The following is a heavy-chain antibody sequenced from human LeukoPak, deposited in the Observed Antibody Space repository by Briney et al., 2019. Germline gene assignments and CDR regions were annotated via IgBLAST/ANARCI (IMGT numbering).Heavy chain of an antibody. D-gene: IGHD6-19*01. CDR1: GGSISSYH. J-gene: IGHJ4*02. CDR3: ARQGTGYSTGWYDY. CDR2: IYYSGST. Sequence: PSETLSLTCTVSGGSISSYHWIWIRQPPGKGLEWIGYIYYSGSTNYNPSLKSRVAMSVDTSKNQFSLRLSSVTAADTAVYYCARQGTGYSTGWYDYWGQGTLVTVSS. V-gene: IGHV4-59*01.